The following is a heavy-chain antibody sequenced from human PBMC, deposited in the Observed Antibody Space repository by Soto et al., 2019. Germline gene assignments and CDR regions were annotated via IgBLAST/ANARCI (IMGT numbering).Heavy chain of an antibody. CDR3: ARGKYPGSVDV. CDR2: ISGPGSVL. Sequence: QMPLVESGGGLVRSGGSLKLSCVSSGFTFSDYYMHWMRQAPGKGLEWVSCISGPGSVLSYADSVKGRFTISRDNAKDSLFLQVNNLRAEDTALYYCARGKYPGSVDVWGQGTMVTVSS. J-gene: IGHJ3*01. V-gene: IGHV3-11*01. CDR1: GFTFSDYY.